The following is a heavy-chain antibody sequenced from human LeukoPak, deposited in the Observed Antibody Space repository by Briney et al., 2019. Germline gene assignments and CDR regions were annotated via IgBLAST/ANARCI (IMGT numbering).Heavy chain of an antibody. CDR3: VTGTSSGWYYFDY. D-gene: IGHD6-19*01. J-gene: IGHJ4*02. CDR1: GFTFSTYR. Sequence: GGSLRLSCAASGFTFSTYRMTWVRQAPGKGLEWVANTKQDGSEKHYVDSVKGRFTISRDNAKNSLYLQMSSLRAEDTAVYYCVTGTSSGWYYFDYWGQGTLVTVSS. CDR2: TKQDGSEK. V-gene: IGHV3-7*03.